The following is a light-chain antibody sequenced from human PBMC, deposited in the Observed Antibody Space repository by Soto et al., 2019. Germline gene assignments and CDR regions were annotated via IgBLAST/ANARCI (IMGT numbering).Light chain of an antibody. CDR1: QNINSY. Sequence: EIVLTQSPATLSLSPGERATLSCRASQNINSYLAWYQQKPGQAPRLLIYATSNRATGIPARFSGSGSGTDFTLSISSLEPEVFAVYYCQQRSSWPFTFGSGTKVDIK. V-gene: IGKV3-11*01. J-gene: IGKJ3*01. CDR3: QQRSSWPFT. CDR2: ATS.